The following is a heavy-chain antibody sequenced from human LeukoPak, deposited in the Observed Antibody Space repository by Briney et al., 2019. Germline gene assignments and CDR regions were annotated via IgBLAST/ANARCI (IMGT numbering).Heavy chain of an antibody. V-gene: IGHV3-74*01. Sequence: PGGSLRLSCAASGFTFSSYWMHWVRQAPGKGLVWVSRINSDGSSTSYADSVKGRFTISRDSAKNTLYLQMNSLRAEDTAVYYCASEKYYYDSSGYYGDYWGQGTLVTVSS. CDR1: GFTFSSYW. CDR2: INSDGSST. D-gene: IGHD3-22*01. J-gene: IGHJ4*02. CDR3: ASEKYYYDSSGYYGDY.